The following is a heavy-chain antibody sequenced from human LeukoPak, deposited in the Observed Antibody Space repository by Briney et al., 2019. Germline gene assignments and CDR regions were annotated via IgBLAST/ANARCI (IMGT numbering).Heavy chain of an antibody. CDR3: ARDVPHNWFDT. V-gene: IGHV3-74*01. J-gene: IGHJ5*02. Sequence: GGSLRLSCAASGITFGNNWMHWVRQGPGKGLVWISRINSDGGGAIYAGSVKGRFTVSRDNAKNTLYLQMNSLRAEDTAVYYCARDVPHNWFDTCGQGTLVTVSS. CDR2: INSDGGGA. CDR1: GITFGNNW.